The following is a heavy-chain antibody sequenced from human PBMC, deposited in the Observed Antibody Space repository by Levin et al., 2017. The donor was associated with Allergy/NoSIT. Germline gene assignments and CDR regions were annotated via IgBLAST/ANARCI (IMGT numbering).Heavy chain of an antibody. D-gene: IGHD2-2*01. CDR3: TTGWDIVVVPAAIGGMDV. Sequence: GESLKISCAASGFTFSNAWMSWVRQAPGKGLEWVGRIKSKTDGGTTDYAAPVKGRFTISRDDSKNTLYLQMNSLKTEDTAVYYCTTGWDIVVVPAAIGGMDVWGQGTTVTVSS. CDR1: GFTFSNAW. J-gene: IGHJ6*02. CDR2: IKSKTDGGTT. V-gene: IGHV3-15*01.